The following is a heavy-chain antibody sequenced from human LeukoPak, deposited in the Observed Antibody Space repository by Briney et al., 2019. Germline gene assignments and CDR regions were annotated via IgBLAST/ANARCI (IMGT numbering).Heavy chain of an antibody. J-gene: IGHJ6*03. V-gene: IGHV3-7*01. Sequence: PGGSMRLSCTASGFPFSGYYISWVRQAPGTGLERLANIKGDGSVQDYVDSVKGRFTISRDNAKNSLYLQMNNLRVDDTAVYYCVGQLLRAVWGKGTTVTVSS. D-gene: IGHD2-2*01. CDR2: IKGDGSVQ. CDR1: GFPFSGYY. CDR3: VGQLLRAV.